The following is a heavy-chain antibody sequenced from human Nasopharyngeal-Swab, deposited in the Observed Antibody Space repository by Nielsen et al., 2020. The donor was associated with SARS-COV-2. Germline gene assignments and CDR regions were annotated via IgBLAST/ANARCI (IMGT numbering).Heavy chain of an antibody. J-gene: IGHJ6*03. CDR2: IIPILGIA. CDR1: GGTFSSYA. V-gene: IGHV1-69*04. Sequence: SVKVSCKASGGTFSSYAISWVRQAPGQGLEWMGRIIPILGIANYAQKFQGRATITADKSTSTAYMELSSLRSEDTAVYYCAAGADYYYYYMDVWGKGTTVTVSS. D-gene: IGHD1-26*01. CDR3: AAGADYYYYYMDV.